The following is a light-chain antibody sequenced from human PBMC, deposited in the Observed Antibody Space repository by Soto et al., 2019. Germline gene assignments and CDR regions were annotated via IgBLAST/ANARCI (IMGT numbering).Light chain of an antibody. CDR1: QSVRNW. J-gene: IGKJ1*01. Sequence: IQMTQSPSTLFASVGNRVTITCRASQSVRNWLAWYQQKPGRAPQLLIYDSSTLEPGVPSRFRGSGSGTEFTLTINGLQPDDFATYYCQHYNSYSEAFGHGTKV. CDR3: QHYNSYSEA. CDR2: DSS. V-gene: IGKV1-5*01.